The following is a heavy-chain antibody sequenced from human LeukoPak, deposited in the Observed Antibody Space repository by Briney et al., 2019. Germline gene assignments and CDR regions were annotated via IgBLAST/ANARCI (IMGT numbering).Heavy chain of an antibody. CDR1: GGTFSSYA. Sequence: ASVKVSRKASGGTFSSYAISWVRQAPGQGLEWMGGIIPIFGTANYAQKFQGRVTITTDESTSTAYMELSSLRSEDTAVYYCARGGDNYNWNPGWFDPWGQGTLVTVSS. CDR2: IIPIFGTA. CDR3: ARGGDNYNWNPGWFDP. J-gene: IGHJ5*02. D-gene: IGHD1-20*01. V-gene: IGHV1-69*05.